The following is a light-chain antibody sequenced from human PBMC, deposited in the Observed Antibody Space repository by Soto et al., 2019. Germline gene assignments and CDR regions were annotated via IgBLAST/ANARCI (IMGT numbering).Light chain of an antibody. CDR3: SSYTSSSTPRVV. CDR2: DVS. CDR1: SSDVGGYNY. J-gene: IGLJ2*01. V-gene: IGLV2-14*01. Sequence: QSALTQPASVSGSPGQSITISCTGTSSDVGGYNYVSWYQQHPGNAPKLMIYDVSNRPSGVSNRFSGSKSGNTASLTISGLQAEDEADYYGSSYTSSSTPRVVFGGGTKVTVL.